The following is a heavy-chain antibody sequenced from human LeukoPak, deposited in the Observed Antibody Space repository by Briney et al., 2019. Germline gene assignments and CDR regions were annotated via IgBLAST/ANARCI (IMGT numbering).Heavy chain of an antibody. J-gene: IGHJ6*03. CDR1: GGSISRYY. CDR2: IYTSGST. CDR3: ARGVGVGSYYYYYYMDV. V-gene: IGHV4-4*07. D-gene: IGHD1-26*01. Sequence: SETLSLTCTVAGGSISRYYSSWIRQTARKGLGWIGRIYTSGSTNYNPSLKSRVTMSVDTSKNQFSLKLSSVTAADTAVYYCARGVGVGSYYYYYYMDVWGKGTTVTVSS.